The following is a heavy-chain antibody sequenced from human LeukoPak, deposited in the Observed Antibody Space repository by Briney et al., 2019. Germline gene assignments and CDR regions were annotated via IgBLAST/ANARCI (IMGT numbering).Heavy chain of an antibody. Sequence: ASVKVSCKASGYTFTSYGISWVRQAPGQGLEWMGWINLNSGGTNFALKFQGSVTMTRDTSISTAYMDLIKLRSDDTAVYYCARGGRTIFGVADYWGQGTLVTVSS. CDR2: INLNSGGT. J-gene: IGHJ4*02. CDR1: GYTFTSYG. D-gene: IGHD3-3*01. CDR3: ARGGRTIFGVADY. V-gene: IGHV1-2*02.